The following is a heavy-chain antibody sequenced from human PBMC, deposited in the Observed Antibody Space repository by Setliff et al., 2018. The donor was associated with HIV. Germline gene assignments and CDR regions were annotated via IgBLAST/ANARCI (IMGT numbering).Heavy chain of an antibody. V-gene: IGHV4-39*01. CDR3: ARHQSGYNFSPFDN. CDR2: VSYSGTT. Sequence: KTSDTLSLTCTVSSGSFSSRHYWGWIRQSPGKGLEWIGSVSYSGTTYYNPSLRSRITISVDTSKNQFSLIVSSVTAADTATYYCARHQSGYNFSPFDNWGLGSLVTVSS. J-gene: IGHJ4*02. CDR1: SGSFSSRHY. D-gene: IGHD5-12*01.